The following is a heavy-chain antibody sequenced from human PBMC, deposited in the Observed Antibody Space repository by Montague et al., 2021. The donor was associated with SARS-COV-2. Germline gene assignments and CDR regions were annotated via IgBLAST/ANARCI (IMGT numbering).Heavy chain of an antibody. CDR1: GESFSGHY. J-gene: IGHJ6*03. V-gene: IGHV4-34*01. CDR2: IYHTGST. CDR3: ARGRIELSMIVVVMTGASYYMDA. Sequence: SETLSLTCAVYGESFSGHYWTWIRQPPGKGLELIGEIYHTGSTNYNPSLKRRVPISVDTSKNQFSLKLRSVTAADTAVYYCARGRIELSMIVVVMTGASYYMDAGGKGTTATAPS. D-gene: IGHD3-22*01.